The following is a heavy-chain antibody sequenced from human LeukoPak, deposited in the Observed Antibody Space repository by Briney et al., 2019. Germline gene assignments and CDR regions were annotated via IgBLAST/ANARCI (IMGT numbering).Heavy chain of an antibody. CDR2: IYRSGST. J-gene: IGHJ6*03. V-gene: IGHV4-61*02. D-gene: IGHD5-24*01. Sequence: SETLPLTCTVSGGSISSGSYYWSWIRQPAGKGLEWFGRIYRSGSTNYNPALKSRVTISVDTSKNQLSLKLSSVTAADTAVYYCARWVESTNYYYMDVWGKGTTVTVSS. CDR3: ARWVESTNYYYMDV. CDR1: GGSISSGSYY.